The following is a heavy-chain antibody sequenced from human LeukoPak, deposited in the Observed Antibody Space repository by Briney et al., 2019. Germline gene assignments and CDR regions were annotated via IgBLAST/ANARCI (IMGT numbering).Heavy chain of an antibody. CDR1: GGSISSGGYY. CDR3: ARASRSRVVVTSFDY. D-gene: IGHD3-22*01. CDR2: IYHSGST. V-gene: IGHV4-30-2*01. Sequence: PSETLSLTCTVSGGSISSGGYYWSWIRQPPGKGLEWIGYIYHSGSTYYNPSLKSRVTISVDRSKNQFSLKLSSVTAADTAVYYCARASRSRVVVTSFDYWGQGTLVTVSS. J-gene: IGHJ4*02.